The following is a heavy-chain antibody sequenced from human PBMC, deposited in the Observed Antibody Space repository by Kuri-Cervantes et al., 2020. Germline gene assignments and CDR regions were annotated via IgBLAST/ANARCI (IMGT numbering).Heavy chain of an antibody. D-gene: IGHD3-16*01. CDR3: ARTYVIMGGYYFDY. V-gene: IGHV2-70D*14. CDR1: GFSLSTSGMR. CDR2: IDWDDDK. Sequence: SGPTLVKPTQTLTLTCTFSGFSLSTSGMRVSWIRQPPGKALEWLARIDWDDDKFYSTSLKTRLTISKDTSKNQVVLTMTNMDPVGTATYYCARTYVIMGGYYFDYWGQGTLVTVSS. J-gene: IGHJ4*02.